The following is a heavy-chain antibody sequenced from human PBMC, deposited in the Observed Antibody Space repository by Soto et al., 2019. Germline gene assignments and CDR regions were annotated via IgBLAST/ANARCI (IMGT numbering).Heavy chain of an antibody. D-gene: IGHD6-13*01. CDR2: IYYSGST. V-gene: IGHV4-39*01. CDR3: ARHRRSSSPGSYDD. J-gene: IGHJ4*02. CDR1: GGSISSSSYY. Sequence: SEILSLTCTVSGGSISSSSYYWGWIRQPPGKGLEWIGSIYYSGSTYYNPSLKSRVTISVDTSKNQFSLKLSSVTAADTAVYYCARHRRSSSPGSYDDWGQGTLVTVSS.